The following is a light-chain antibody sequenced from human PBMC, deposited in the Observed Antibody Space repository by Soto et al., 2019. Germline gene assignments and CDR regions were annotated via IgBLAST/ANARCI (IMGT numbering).Light chain of an antibody. J-gene: IGLJ1*01. V-gene: IGLV2-14*01. CDR3: SSYTCSSTSYV. CDR1: SSDVGGYNY. Sequence: QSVLTQPASASGSPGQSITISCSGTSSDVGGYNYVSWYQQHPGKAPKLIIYEVNNRPSGVSNRFSGSKSGNTASLTISGLQAEDEADYYCSSYTCSSTSYVFGTGTKVTVL. CDR2: EVN.